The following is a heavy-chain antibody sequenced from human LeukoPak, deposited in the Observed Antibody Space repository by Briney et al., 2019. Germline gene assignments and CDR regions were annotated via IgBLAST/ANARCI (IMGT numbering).Heavy chain of an antibody. J-gene: IGHJ4*02. CDR3: ARDEVAVTALDY. D-gene: IGHD2-21*02. CDR1: GGSISSYY. V-gene: IGHV4-4*07. CDR2: IYTSGST. Sequence: SETLSLTCTVSGGSISSYYWSWIRQPAGKGLEWNGRIYTSGSTNYNPSLKSRVTMSVDTSKNQFSLKLSSVAAADTAVYYCARDEVAVTALDYWGQGTLVTVSS.